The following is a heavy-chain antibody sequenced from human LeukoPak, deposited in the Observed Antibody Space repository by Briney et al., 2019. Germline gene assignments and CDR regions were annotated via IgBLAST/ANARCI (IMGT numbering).Heavy chain of an antibody. CDR2: ISAKSDNT. CDR3: ASVEMWVLRSSDH. D-gene: IGHD3-10*02. Sequence: GGSLRLSCAASGFIFSSYAFNWVRQAPGKGLEWVSFISAKSDNTYYADSVRGRFTISRDNAKNSLYLQVNSLRAEDTAVYFCASVEMWVLRSSDHWGQGTLVTVSS. CDR1: GFIFSSYA. J-gene: IGHJ4*02. V-gene: IGHV3-21*01.